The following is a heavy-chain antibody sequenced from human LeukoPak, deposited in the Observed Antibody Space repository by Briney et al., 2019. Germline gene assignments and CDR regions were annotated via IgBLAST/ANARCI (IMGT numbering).Heavy chain of an antibody. CDR3: ARLTNRYGAFDI. J-gene: IGHJ3*02. Sequence: PGCPRRLSCAACLFIFSSSIIHGLREAPEERLYCVSAISSNGGSTYYANSVKGRFTISRDNSKNTLYLQMNSLRAEDTAVYYCARLTNRYGAFDIWGQGTMVTVSS. CDR1: LFIFSSSI. D-gene: IGHD1-14*01. V-gene: IGHV3-64*01. CDR2: ISSNGGST.